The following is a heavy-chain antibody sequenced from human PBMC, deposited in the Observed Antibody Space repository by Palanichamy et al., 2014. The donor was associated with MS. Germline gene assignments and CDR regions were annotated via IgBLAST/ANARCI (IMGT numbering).Heavy chain of an antibody. CDR3: AKDFGSLVEYSNKPDY. CDR2: ISGSGGDT. J-gene: IGHJ4*02. D-gene: IGHD6-6*01. Sequence: EVQLLESGGGLVQPGGSLRLSCAASGFTFNSYAMSWVRQAPGKGLDWVSAISGSGGDTYYADSVKGRFTISRDNSKNTLYLQMNSLRAEDTAVYYCAKDFGSLVEYSNKPDYWGRGTLVTVSS. V-gene: IGHV3-23*01. CDR1: GFTFNSYA.